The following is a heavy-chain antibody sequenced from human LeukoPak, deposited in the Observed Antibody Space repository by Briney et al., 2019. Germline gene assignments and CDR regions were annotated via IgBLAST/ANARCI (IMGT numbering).Heavy chain of an antibody. D-gene: IGHD1-1*01. V-gene: IGHV1-18*01. CDR2: ISANNGDT. CDR1: GYTFFSYG. Sequence: ASVKVACKTSGYTFFSYGITWVRQAPGQPLEWMGWISANNGDTKYAPKFQRRVTMTTESNTRTAYLDVRSLRSDDTAVYYCARDGVHSGTTDFWGQGTVITVAS. CDR3: ARDGVHSGTTDF. J-gene: IGHJ4*02.